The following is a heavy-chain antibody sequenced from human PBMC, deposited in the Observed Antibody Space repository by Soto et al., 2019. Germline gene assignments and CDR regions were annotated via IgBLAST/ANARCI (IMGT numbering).Heavy chain of an antibody. CDR2: ISGSGGSP. D-gene: IGHD1-26*01. CDR1: GFTFSIYA. J-gene: IGHJ2*01. Sequence: EVQLLESGGGLVQPGGSLRLSCAASGFTFSIYAMNWVRQAPGKGLEWVSVISGSGGSPYYADSVKGRFTISRDNSKYTLYVQMNSLAAEDAAVYYCARRTVGWYFDLWGRGTLVNVSS. CDR3: ARRTVGWYFDL. V-gene: IGHV3-23*01.